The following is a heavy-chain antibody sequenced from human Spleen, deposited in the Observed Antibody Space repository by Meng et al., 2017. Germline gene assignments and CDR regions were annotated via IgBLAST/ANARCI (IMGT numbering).Heavy chain of an antibody. J-gene: IGHJ4*02. CDR3: ARGPTTMAHDFDY. CDR1: GGSFSDYY. Sequence: QVHLQQWGAGVLKPSETPSLTCVGSGGSFSDYYWSWIRQPPGKGLEWIGEINHSGSTNYNPSLESRATISVDTSQNNLSLKLSSVTAADSAVYYCARGPTTMAHDFDYWGQGTLVTVSS. V-gene: IGHV4-34*01. D-gene: IGHD4-11*01. CDR2: INHSGST.